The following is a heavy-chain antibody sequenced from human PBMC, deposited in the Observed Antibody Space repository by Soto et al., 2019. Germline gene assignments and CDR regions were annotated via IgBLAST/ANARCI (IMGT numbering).Heavy chain of an antibody. V-gene: IGHV1-46*01. CDR1: GYIFTSYY. J-gene: IGHJ6*02. D-gene: IGHD5-12*01. Sequence: ASVKVSCKASGYIFTSYYVHWVRQAPGQGLEWMGIINPNSGSTSYAQKFQGRVTMTRDTSTSTVYMEVRSLRSDDTAVYYCAREGVAPYYYYGMDVWGQGTPVTVSS. CDR3: AREGVAPYYYYGMDV. CDR2: INPNSGST.